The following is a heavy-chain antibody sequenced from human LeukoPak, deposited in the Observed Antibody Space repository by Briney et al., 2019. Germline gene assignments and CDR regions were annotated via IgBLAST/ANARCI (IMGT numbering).Heavy chain of an antibody. CDR3: VKDMKIKAAGYYFDY. Sequence: PGGSLRLSCAASGIPFRSYGMHWVRQAPGKGLEWVAVIANDGRDKKYADSVRGRFTISRDNSKNTVYLQMNSLRAEDTAVFYCVKDMKIKAAGYYFDYWGQGTLVTVSS. D-gene: IGHD6-13*01. CDR2: IANDGRDK. V-gene: IGHV3-30*18. J-gene: IGHJ4*02. CDR1: GIPFRSYG.